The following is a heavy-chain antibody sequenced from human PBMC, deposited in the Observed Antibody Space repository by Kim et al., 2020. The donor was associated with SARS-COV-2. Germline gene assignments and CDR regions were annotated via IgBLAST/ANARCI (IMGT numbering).Heavy chain of an antibody. CDR3: ARGRGAMVRGVNNWFDP. CDR2: ISAYNGNT. V-gene: IGHV1-18*01. Sequence: ASVKVSCKASGYTFTSYGISWVRQAPGQGLEWMGWISAYNGNTNYAQKLQGRVTMTTYTSTSTAYMELRSLRSDDTAVYYCARGRGAMVRGVNNWFDPWGQGTLVTVSS. J-gene: IGHJ5*02. D-gene: IGHD3-10*01. CDR1: GYTFTSYG.